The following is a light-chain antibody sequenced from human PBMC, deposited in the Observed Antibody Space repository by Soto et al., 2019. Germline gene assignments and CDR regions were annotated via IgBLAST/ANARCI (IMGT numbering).Light chain of an antibody. V-gene: IGKV3-20*01. CDR1: QSVSSSN. CDR3: QQYGSSLIT. CDR2: GAS. J-gene: IGKJ5*01. Sequence: EIVLTQSPGTLSLSPGARATLSCRASQSVSSSNLAWYQQKPGQAPRLLIYGASSRATGIPDRFSGSGSGTDFTLTISRLEPEDFAVYYCQQYGSSLITFGQGTRLEI.